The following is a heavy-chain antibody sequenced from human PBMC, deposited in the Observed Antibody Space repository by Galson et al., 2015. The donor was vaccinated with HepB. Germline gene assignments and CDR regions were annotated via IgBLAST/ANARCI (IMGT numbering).Heavy chain of an antibody. CDR3: AKDLVGGNFKVDFDY. V-gene: IGHV3-21*04. D-gene: IGHD4-23*01. CDR1: GFTFSSYS. J-gene: IGHJ4*02. CDR2: ISSSSYI. Sequence: SLRLSCAASGFTFSSYSMNWVRQAPGKGLEWVSSISSSSYIYYADSVKGRFTISRDNAKNSLYLQMNSLRAEDTAVYYCAKDLVGGNFKVDFDYWGQGTLVTVSS.